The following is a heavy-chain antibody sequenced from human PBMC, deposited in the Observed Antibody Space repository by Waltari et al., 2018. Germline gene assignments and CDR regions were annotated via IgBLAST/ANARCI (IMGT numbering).Heavy chain of an antibody. V-gene: IGHV3-7*01. D-gene: IGHD3-10*01. Sequence: EVQLVESGGGLVQPGGSLRLSCAASRFTFSNYWMNWVGQAPGRGLEWVANIKQDGSEKLYVDSVKGRFTISRDNAKNSLYLQMNSLRAEDTAVYYCARDLPSGAPGFDYWGQGTLVTVSS. CDR3: ARDLPSGAPGFDY. J-gene: IGHJ4*02. CDR2: IKQDGSEK. CDR1: RFTFSNYW.